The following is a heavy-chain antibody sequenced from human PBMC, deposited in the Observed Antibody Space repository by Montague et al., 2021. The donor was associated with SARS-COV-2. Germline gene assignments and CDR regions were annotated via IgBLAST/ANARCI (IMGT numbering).Heavy chain of an antibody. CDR1: GGSISRGYYY. Sequence: TLSLTCTVSGGSISRGYYYWSWIRLPAAKGLDWIGRIFASGGTIYSPSLRSRVSMSVDASKNQFSFILTSVTAADTGVYFCARDGGFYGSGGYSLWGQGTLVTVSS. J-gene: IGHJ4*02. CDR2: IFASGGT. V-gene: IGHV4-61*02. CDR3: ARDGGFYGSGGYSL. D-gene: IGHD3-10*01.